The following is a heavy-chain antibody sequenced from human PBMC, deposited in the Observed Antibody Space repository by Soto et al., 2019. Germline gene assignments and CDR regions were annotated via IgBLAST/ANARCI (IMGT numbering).Heavy chain of an antibody. CDR1: GYTFTSYG. CDR2: ISAYNGNT. CDR3: ARDRGDRYDYIWGSYRYIAFDI. V-gene: IGHV1-18*01. Sequence: ASVKVSCKASGYTFTSYGISWVRQAPGQGLEWMGWISAYNGNTNYAQKLQGRVTMTTDTSTSTAYMELRSLRSDDTAVYYCARDRGDRYDYIWGSYRYIAFDIWGQGTMVTVSS. J-gene: IGHJ3*02. D-gene: IGHD3-16*02.